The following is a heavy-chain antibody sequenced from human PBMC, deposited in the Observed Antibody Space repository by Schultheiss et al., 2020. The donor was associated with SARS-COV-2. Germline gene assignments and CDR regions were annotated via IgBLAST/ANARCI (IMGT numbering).Heavy chain of an antibody. J-gene: IGHJ4*02. CDR3: ARGGYCSSTSCYIDRIFDY. Sequence: GESLKISCAASGFTFSDYYMSWIRQAPGKGLEWVSAIDPSNSYTQYADSVRGRFTISRDNAKNSLYLQMNSLRAEDTAVYYCARGGYCSSTSCYIDRIFDYWGQGTLVTVSS. D-gene: IGHD2-2*02. CDR1: GFTFSDYY. V-gene: IGHV3-11*05. CDR2: IDPSNSYT.